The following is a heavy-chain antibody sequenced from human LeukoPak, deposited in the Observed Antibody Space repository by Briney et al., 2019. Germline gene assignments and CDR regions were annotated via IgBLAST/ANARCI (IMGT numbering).Heavy chain of an antibody. CDR3: ARDGDSSSYSDAFDI. Sequence: GGSLRLSCAASGFTVSSNYMSWVRQAPGKGLEWVSVIYGGSSTYYADSVKGRFTISRDNAKNTLYLQMNSLRAEDTAVYYCARDGDSSSYSDAFDIWGQGTMVTVSS. CDR1: GFTVSSNY. CDR2: IYGGSST. D-gene: IGHD6-13*01. V-gene: IGHV3-66*01. J-gene: IGHJ3*02.